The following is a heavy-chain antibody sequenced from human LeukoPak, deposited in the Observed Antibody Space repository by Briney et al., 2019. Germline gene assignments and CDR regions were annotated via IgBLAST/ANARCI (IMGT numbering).Heavy chain of an antibody. CDR3: ARLRGLVYYFDY. J-gene: IGHJ4*02. D-gene: IGHD2-8*01. Sequence: SETLSLTCTVSGGSISSSSYYWGWIRQPPGKGLEWIGSIYYSGSTYYNPSLKSRVTISVDTSKNQFSLKLGSVTAADAAVYYCARLRGLVYYFDYWGQGTLVTVSS. CDR1: GGSISSSSYY. V-gene: IGHV4-39*01. CDR2: IYYSGST.